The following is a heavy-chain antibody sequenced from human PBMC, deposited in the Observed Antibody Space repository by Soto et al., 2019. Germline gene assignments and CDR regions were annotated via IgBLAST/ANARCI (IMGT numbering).Heavy chain of an antibody. D-gene: IGHD5-12*01. Sequence: KTSETLSLTCTVSGGSINTFYWSWVRQPAGKGLEWIGRIFSSGSTSFNPSLESRVAMSVDTSKNHFSLNLSSVTAADMAAYYCAREGSYSAYNFAHGIQLWSFDFWGQGALVTVSS. J-gene: IGHJ4*02. CDR2: IFSSGST. CDR3: AREGSYSAYNFAHGIQLWSFDF. V-gene: IGHV4-4*07. CDR1: GGSINTFY.